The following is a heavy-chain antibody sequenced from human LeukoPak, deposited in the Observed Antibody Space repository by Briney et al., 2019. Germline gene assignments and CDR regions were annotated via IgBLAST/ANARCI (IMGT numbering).Heavy chain of an antibody. J-gene: IGHJ6*02. CDR3: ARKAGIAAAGMISYYYYGMGV. D-gene: IGHD6-13*01. CDR2: IYYSGST. V-gene: IGHV4-59*08. Sequence: SETLSLTCTVSGGSISSYYWSWIRQPPGKGLEWIGYIYYSGSTNYNPSLKSRVTISVDTSKNQFSLKLSSVTAADTAVYYCARKAGIAAAGMISYYYYGMGVWGQGTTVTVSS. CDR1: GGSISSYY.